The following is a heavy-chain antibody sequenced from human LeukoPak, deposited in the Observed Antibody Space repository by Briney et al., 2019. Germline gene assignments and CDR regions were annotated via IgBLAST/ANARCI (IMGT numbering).Heavy chain of an antibody. D-gene: IGHD6-19*01. CDR2: INGDGSSK. V-gene: IGHV3-74*01. Sequence: GGSLRLSCAASGFTLSTYWMHWVRQAPGKGLVWLSRINGDGSSKGYADSVKGRFTISGDNAKNTLYPQMNSLRAEDTAVYYCARGSSSGWPDYFDYWGQGTLVTVSS. CDR1: GFTLSTYW. CDR3: ARGSSSGWPDYFDY. J-gene: IGHJ4*02.